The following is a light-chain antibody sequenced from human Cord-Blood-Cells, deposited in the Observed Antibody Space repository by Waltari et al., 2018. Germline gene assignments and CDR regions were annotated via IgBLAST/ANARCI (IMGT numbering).Light chain of an antibody. V-gene: IGLV3-1*01. CDR2: QDS. J-gene: IGLJ2*01. CDR1: KLGDKY. Sequence: SYELTQPPSVSVSPGQTASITCSGDKLGDKYACWYQQKPGQSPGCAIDQDSKRHSGIPERFSGPNSGNTATLTISGTQAMDEADYYCQAWDSSTVVFGGGTKLTVL. CDR3: QAWDSSTVV.